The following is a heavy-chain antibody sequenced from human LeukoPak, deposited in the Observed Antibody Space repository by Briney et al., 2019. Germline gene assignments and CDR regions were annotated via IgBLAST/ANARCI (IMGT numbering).Heavy chain of an antibody. CDR1: GGSISSGGYY. D-gene: IGHD3-3*01. CDR3: ARAGVWDFWSGYYPAVRWFDP. CDR2: IYYSGST. V-gene: IGHV4-31*03. Sequence: ASETLSLTCTVSGGSISSGGYYWSWIRQHPGKGLEWIGYIYYSGSTYYNPSLKSRVTISVDTSKNQFSLKLSSVTAADTAVYYCARAGVWDFWSGYYPAVRWFDPWGQGTLATVSS. J-gene: IGHJ5*02.